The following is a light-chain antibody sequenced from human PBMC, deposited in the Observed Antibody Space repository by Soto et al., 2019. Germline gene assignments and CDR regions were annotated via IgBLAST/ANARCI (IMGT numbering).Light chain of an antibody. CDR2: GTS. CDR3: KQYGGAPPRP. CDR1: QSITSDY. V-gene: IGKV3-20*01. J-gene: IGKJ2*01. Sequence: EIVLTQSPGTLSLSPGERATLSCRASQSITSDYLAWYQQKHGQAPSLLIYGTSGRATGSLDRYIGSGAGIEVALTMSRLDPEDFTVYYCKQYGGAPPRPVGQGTKLEI.